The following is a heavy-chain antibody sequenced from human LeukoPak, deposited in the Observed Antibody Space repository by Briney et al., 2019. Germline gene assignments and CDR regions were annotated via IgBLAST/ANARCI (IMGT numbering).Heavy chain of an antibody. J-gene: IGHJ5*02. D-gene: IGHD1-26*01. V-gene: IGHV5-51*01. CDR3: ARRSGSYYDGGDWFDP. CDR1: GYSFTSYR. CDR2: IYPGDSDT. Sequence: GESLKISCKGSGYSFTSYRIGWVRQMPGKGLEWMGIIYPGDSDTRYSPSFQGQVTISADKPISTAYLQWSSLKASDTAMYYCARRSGSYYDGGDWFDPWGQGTLVTVSS.